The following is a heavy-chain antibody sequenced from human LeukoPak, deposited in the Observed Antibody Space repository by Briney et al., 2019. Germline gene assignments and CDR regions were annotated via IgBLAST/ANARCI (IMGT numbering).Heavy chain of an antibody. V-gene: IGHV3-66*02. D-gene: IGHD2-15*01. CDR1: GLTVSRNY. CDR2: MYSGGST. Sequence: GGSLRLSCTPSGLTVSRNYKRWARRAPGGGLEWVSVMYSGGSTYYADSVKGRFTICRGNSKNTLYLQMNSLRAEDTAVYYCARESIYCSGGSCLFDAFDIWGQGTMVTVSS. CDR3: ARESIYCSGGSCLFDAFDI. J-gene: IGHJ3*02.